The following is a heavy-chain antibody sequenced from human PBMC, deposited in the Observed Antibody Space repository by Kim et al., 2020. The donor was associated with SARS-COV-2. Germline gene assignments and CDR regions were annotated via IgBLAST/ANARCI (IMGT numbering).Heavy chain of an antibody. V-gene: IGHV4-59*01. D-gene: IGHD4-4*01. CDR3: ARAKPTPSPTNDAFVL. CDR1: GGSISPFF. Sequence: SETLSLTCTVSGGSISPFFWIWIRLPPGKGLEWLGEIYYTGTTHYNPSLNSRVAMSVDTSKNQFSLKLRSVTAADTALYSCARAKPTPSPTNDAFVLWG. J-gene: IGHJ3*01. CDR2: IYYTGTT.